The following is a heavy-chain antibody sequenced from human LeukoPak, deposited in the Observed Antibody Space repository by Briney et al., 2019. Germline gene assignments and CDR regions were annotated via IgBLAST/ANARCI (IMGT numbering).Heavy chain of an antibody. CDR1: RYTFISYG. D-gene: IGHD3-16*02. CDR2: ISAYNGNT. Sequence: GASVKVSCKASRYTFISYGISWVRQAPGQELEWMGWISAYNGNTNYAQKLQGRVTMTTDTSTSTAYMELRSLRSDDTAVYYCARDYVWGSYREYYFDYWGQGTMVTVSS. CDR3: ARDYVWGSYREYYFDY. V-gene: IGHV1-18*01. J-gene: IGHJ4*02.